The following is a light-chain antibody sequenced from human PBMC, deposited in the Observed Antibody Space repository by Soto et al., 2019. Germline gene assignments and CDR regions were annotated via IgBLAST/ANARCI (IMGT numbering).Light chain of an antibody. V-gene: IGKV3-20*01. CDR3: QQYASSPGS. CDR1: QSVSSY. CDR2: SAF. J-gene: IGKJ1*01. Sequence: SQSPGNLSLSPGERTTLSCRASQSVSSYLAWYQHKHGQAPRXVIYSAFTRATGIPSRFSGSGSGTDLTITISRLQPEDFERYYCQQYASSPGSFGQGTKVDIK.